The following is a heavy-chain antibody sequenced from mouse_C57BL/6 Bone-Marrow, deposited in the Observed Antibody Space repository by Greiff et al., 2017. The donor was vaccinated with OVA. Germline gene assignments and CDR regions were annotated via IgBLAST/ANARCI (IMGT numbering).Heavy chain of an antibody. CDR3: ARDMVTTAWYFDV. J-gene: IGHJ1*03. Sequence: VQLQQSGPGMVKPSQSLSLTCTVTGYSITSGYEWHWIRHFPGNKLEWMGYISYSGSTNYNPSLKSRISITHDTSKNHFFLKLNSVTTEDTATYYCARDMVTTAWYFDVWGTGTTVTVSS. CDR1: GYSITSGYE. D-gene: IGHD1-2*01. CDR2: ISYSGST. V-gene: IGHV3-1*01.